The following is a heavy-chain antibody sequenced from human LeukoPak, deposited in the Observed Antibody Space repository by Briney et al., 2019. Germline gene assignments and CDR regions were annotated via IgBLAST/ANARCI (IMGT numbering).Heavy chain of an antibody. CDR2: MNPNSGNT. D-gene: IGHD6-19*01. CDR3: ALAVAGRTEYFQH. Sequence: ASVKVSCKASGYTFTSYDISWVRQATGQGLEWMGWMNPNSGNTGYAQKFQGRVTMTRNTSISTAYMELSSLRSEDTAVYYCALAVAGRTEYFQHWGQGTLVTVSS. CDR1: GYTFTSYD. V-gene: IGHV1-8*01. J-gene: IGHJ1*01.